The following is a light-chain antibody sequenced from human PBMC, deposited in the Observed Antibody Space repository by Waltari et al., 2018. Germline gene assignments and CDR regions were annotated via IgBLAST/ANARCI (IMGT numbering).Light chain of an antibody. V-gene: IGKV3-20*01. CDR1: QSVSSSY. Sequence: EIVLTQSPGTLSLSPGERATLSCRASQSVSSSYLAWYQHKPGQAPRRLIFSTSSRATGIPDSFSGSGSGTDFTLTISRLEPEDFAMYYCQQFGDSPPSWTFGQGTKVEIK. CDR3: QQFGDSPPSWT. CDR2: STS. J-gene: IGKJ1*01.